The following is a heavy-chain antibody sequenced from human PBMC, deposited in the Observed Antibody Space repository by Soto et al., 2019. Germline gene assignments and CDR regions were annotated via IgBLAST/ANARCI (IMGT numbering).Heavy chain of an antibody. V-gene: IGHV3-23*01. D-gene: IGHD6-13*01. CDR1: GFTFSSYA. CDR3: AKGSGSSWYGFDY. J-gene: IGHJ4*02. Sequence: EVQLLESGGGLVQPGGSLRLSCAASGFTFSSYAMSWVRQAPGKGLVWVSAISGSGGSTYYADSVKGRFTISRDNSKNTLYLQMNSLRAEDTAVYYCAKGSGSSWYGFDYWGQGTLVTVSS. CDR2: ISGSGGST.